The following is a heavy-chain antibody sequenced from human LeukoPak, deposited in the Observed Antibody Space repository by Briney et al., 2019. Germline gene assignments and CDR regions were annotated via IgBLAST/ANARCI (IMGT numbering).Heavy chain of an antibody. CDR3: ARDISSSTRAFDI. V-gene: IGHV3-48*03. Sequence: PGGSLRLSCAASGFTLSSYEMTWVRQAPGTGLEWVLYISSGGGLTFYADSVKGRFTISRDTAKNSLYLQMNNLRGEDTALYYCARDISSSTRAFDIWGQGTMVTVSS. J-gene: IGHJ3*02. CDR2: ISSGGGLT. CDR1: GFTLSSYE. D-gene: IGHD2-15*01.